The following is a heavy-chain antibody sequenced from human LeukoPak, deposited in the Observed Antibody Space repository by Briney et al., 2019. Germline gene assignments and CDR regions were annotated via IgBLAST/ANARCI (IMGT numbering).Heavy chain of an antibody. J-gene: IGHJ4*02. CDR1: GYTSTAYY. CDR3: ARDVAALRLVDY. CDR2: INPNSGGT. Sequence: ASVKVSCRASGYTSTAYYMHWVRQAPGQGLEWMGWINPNSGGTNYAQNFQDRVTMTRDTSISTAYMELSRLTSDDTAIYYCARDVAALRLVDYWGQGTLVTVSS. V-gene: IGHV1-2*02. D-gene: IGHD6-13*01.